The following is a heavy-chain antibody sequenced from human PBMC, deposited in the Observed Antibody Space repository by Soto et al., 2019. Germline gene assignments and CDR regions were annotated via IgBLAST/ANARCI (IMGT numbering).Heavy chain of an antibody. J-gene: IGHJ3*02. D-gene: IGHD5-12*01. CDR3: ARPTRRGVYEPGALDI. CDR2: IIPIFGTA. Sequence: QVQLVQSGAEVKKPGSSVKVSCKASGGTFSSYAISWVRQAPGQGLEWMGGIIPIFGTANYAQKFQGRVTITADESTSTGYMELSSLRSEDTAVYYCARPTRRGVYEPGALDIWGQGTMVTVSS. CDR1: GGTFSSYA. V-gene: IGHV1-69*12.